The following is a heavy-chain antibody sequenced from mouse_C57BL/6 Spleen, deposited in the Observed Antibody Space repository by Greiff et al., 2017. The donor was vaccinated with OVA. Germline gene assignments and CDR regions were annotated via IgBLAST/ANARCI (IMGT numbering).Heavy chain of an antibody. Sequence: VQLQQSGAELVRPGASVKLSCTASGFNITDDYMHWVKQRPEQGLEWIGWIDPENGDTEYASKFQGKATITADTSSNTAYLQLSSLTSEDTAVYYCTTGSVVALRDYWGQGTSVTVSS. CDR3: TTGSVVALRDY. D-gene: IGHD1-1*01. CDR1: GFNITDDY. J-gene: IGHJ4*01. V-gene: IGHV14-4*01. CDR2: IDPENGDT.